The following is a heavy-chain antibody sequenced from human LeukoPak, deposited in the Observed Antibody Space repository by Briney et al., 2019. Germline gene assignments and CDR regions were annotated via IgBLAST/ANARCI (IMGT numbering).Heavy chain of an antibody. J-gene: IGHJ4*02. CDR2: IKQDGSEK. Sequence: PGGSLRLSCAASGFTFSSYWMSWVRQAPGKGLEWVANIKQDGSEKYYVDSVKGRFTISRDNAKNSLYLQMNSLRAEDTAVYYCARTDNGYYDSSGYYYDYRGQGTLVTVSS. CDR3: ARTDNGYYDSSGYYYDY. CDR1: GFTFSSYW. V-gene: IGHV3-7*01. D-gene: IGHD3-22*01.